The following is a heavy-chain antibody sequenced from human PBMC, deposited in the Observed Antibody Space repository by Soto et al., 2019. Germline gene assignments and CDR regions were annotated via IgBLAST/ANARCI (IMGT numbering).Heavy chain of an antibody. J-gene: IGHJ6*02. CDR3: ARVMRYSNYPNYYYYGMDV. D-gene: IGHD4-4*01. CDR1: EGYFIGYD. V-gene: IGHV4-34*01. Sequence: FVTLCLSCGVDEGYFIGYDGSWISKTQGKGLEWIGEINHSGSTNYNPSLKSRVTISVDTSKNQFSLKLSSVTAADTAVYYCARVMRYSNYPNYYYYGMDVWGQATTVTLSS. CDR2: INHSGST.